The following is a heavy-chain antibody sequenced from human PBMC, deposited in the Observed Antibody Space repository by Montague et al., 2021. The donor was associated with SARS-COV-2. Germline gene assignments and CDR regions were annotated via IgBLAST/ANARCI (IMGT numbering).Heavy chain of an antibody. CDR2: IYYSGST. Sequence: TLSLTCTVSGGSINSGGYYWSWIRQHPGKGLEWIGYIYYSGSTYSTPSLKSRLTISVDTSKNQFSLKLSSVTAADTAVYYCARVHFVSSGWYPDAFDTWGQGTMVTVSS. J-gene: IGHJ3*02. D-gene: IGHD6-19*01. V-gene: IGHV4-31*03. CDR3: ARVHFVSSGWYPDAFDT. CDR1: GGSINSGGYY.